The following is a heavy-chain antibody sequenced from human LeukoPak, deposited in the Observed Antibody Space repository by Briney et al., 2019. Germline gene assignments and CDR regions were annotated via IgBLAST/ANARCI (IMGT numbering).Heavy chain of an antibody. CDR2: IYYSGST. D-gene: IGHD5-12*01. CDR1: Y. Sequence: YWIGWVRQLPGKGLEWIGYIYYSGSTYYNPSLKSRVTISVDTSKNQFSLKLSSVTAADTAVYYCAREFDRLLDYWGQGTLVTVSS. J-gene: IGHJ4*02. V-gene: IGHV4-30-4*08. CDR3: AREFDRLLDY.